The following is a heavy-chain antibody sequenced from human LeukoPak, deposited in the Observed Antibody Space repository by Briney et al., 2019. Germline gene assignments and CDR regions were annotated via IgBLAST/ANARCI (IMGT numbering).Heavy chain of an antibody. CDR1: GYAFTGYY. V-gene: IGHV1-2*06. CDR2: INPNNGDT. Sequence: GASVKVSCKASGYAFTGYYMHWVRQVPGQGLEWMGRINPNNGDTNYAQKFQGRVTMTTGTSINTAYIELSRLRSDDTAEYYCARGDGWGWAYFDYWGQGTLVTVSS. J-gene: IGHJ4*02. CDR3: ARGDGWGWAYFDY. D-gene: IGHD2-21*02.